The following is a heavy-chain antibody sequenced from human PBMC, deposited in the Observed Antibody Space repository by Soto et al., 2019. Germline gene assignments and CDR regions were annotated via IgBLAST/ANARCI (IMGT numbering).Heavy chain of an antibody. J-gene: IGHJ6*02. CDR3: AREEGSLWFGELLYAPPAYGMDV. V-gene: IGHV1-2*04. Sequence: ASVKVSCKASGYTFTGYYMHWVRQAPGQGLEWMGWINPNSGGTNYAQKFQGWVTMTRDTSISTAYMELSRLRSDDTAVYYCAREEGSLWFGELLYAPPAYGMDVWGQGTTVTVSS. CDR1: GYTFTGYY. CDR2: INPNSGGT. D-gene: IGHD3-10*01.